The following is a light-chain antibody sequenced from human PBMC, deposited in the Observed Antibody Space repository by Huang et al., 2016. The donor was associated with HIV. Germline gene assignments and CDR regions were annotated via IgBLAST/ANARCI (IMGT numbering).Light chain of an antibody. CDR2: GAS. CDR3: QQYNTRPYT. Sequence: EIMMTQSPATLYVSPGERATLSCRASQGVSSNLAWYQQKRGQAPRLLIYGASARSTGLPARFSGSGSGTEFTLTISSLQSGDFAVYYCQQYNTRPYTFGQGT. CDR1: QGVSSN. V-gene: IGKV3-15*01. J-gene: IGKJ2*01.